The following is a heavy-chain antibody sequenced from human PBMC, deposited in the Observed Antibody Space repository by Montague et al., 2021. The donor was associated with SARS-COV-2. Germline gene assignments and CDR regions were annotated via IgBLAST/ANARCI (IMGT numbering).Heavy chain of an antibody. CDR1: GGSIRSTAFY. V-gene: IGHV4-39*07. Sequence: SETLSLTCTVSGGSIRSTAFYWGWLRQSPGKGLDWIGYIYEAGTTYYTPSLQIRVSISLHTPNNQFYLKITSLTVADTSIYYCVTPGKTAVAGQFDYWGPGILVTVSS. CDR2: IYEAGTT. J-gene: IGHJ4*02. D-gene: IGHD6-19*01. CDR3: VTPGKTAVAGQFDY.